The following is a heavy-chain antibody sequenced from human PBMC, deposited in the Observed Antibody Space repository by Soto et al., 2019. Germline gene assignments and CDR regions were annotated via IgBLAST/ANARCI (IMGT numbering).Heavy chain of an antibody. D-gene: IGHD1-1*01. Sequence: QITLKESGPTLVKPTQTLTLTCTFSGFSLTTRPVGVGWINQPPGQALEWLALIYWDDDKRYNPSLKTRVTISKDTSKNQVVLTMTNMDPVDTATYYCAHRQLYNGAWNEGTFDYWGQGALVTVSS. CDR3: AHRQLYNGAWNEGTFDY. CDR2: IYWDDDK. V-gene: IGHV2-5*02. J-gene: IGHJ4*02. CDR1: GFSLTTRPVG.